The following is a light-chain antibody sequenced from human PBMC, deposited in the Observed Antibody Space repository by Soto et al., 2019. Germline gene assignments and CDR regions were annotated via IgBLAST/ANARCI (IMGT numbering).Light chain of an antibody. V-gene: IGLV7-43*01. CDR2: NTN. J-gene: IGLJ2*01. CDR1: TGAVTSGYY. CDR3: LLFYGDTRV. Sequence: QAVVTQEPSLTVSPGGTVTLTCASSTGAVTSGYYPSWFQQKPGPAPRALIYNTNNKHPWTPARFSGSLLGGKAALTLSGVQPEDEADYCCLLFYGDTRVFGGGTKLTVL.